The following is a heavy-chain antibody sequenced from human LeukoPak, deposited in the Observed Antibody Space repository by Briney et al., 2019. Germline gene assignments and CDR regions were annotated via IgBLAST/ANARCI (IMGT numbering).Heavy chain of an antibody. J-gene: IGHJ4*02. Sequence: SETLSLTCTVSGGSISSSTYYWGWIRQPPGKGLEWIGSIFYPGSTYYNPSLKSRVTISVDTSKNQFSLKLSSVTAADTAVYYCARAYSNYPWYFDYWGQGTLVTVSS. D-gene: IGHD4-11*01. V-gene: IGHV4-39*07. CDR2: IFYPGST. CDR1: GGSISSSTYY. CDR3: ARAYSNYPWYFDY.